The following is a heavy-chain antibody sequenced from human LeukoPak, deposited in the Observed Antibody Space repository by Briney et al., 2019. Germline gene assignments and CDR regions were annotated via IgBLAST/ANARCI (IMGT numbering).Heavy chain of an antibody. Sequence: ASVKVSCKASGYTFTSYGITWVRQTPGQGLEWMGWISGYNGNTNYAQKFQGWVTMTRDTSISTAYMELSGLRSDDTAVYYCARGGDSSGYPTEFDYWGQGTLVTVSS. CDR1: GYTFTSYG. V-gene: IGHV1-18*01. CDR3: ARGGDSSGYPTEFDY. CDR2: ISGYNGNT. J-gene: IGHJ4*02. D-gene: IGHD3-22*01.